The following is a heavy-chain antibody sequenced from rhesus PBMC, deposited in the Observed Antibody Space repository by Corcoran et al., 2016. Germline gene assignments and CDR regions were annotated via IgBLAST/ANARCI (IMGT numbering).Heavy chain of an antibody. CDR2: IYWDDDK. D-gene: IGHD1-44*01. J-gene: IGHJ4*01. V-gene: IGHV2-1*01. CDR1: GFSLSTGGLG. CDR3: ARRRIVGTIYSHFDY. Sequence: QVTLKESGPALVNPTQTLTLTCTFSGFSLSTGGLGVGWIRQPFRKPLEWLAHIYWDDDKRYNTSLKSRLTISKDTSKNQVVLTLTNMDPMDTATYYCARRRIVGTIYSHFDYWGQGVLVTVSS.